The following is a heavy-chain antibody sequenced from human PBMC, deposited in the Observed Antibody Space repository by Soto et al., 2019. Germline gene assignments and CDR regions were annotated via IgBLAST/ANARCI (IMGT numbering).Heavy chain of an antibody. CDR2: IYYSGST. CDR3: ARHGDSSGWKYYFDY. J-gene: IGHJ4*02. CDR1: GGSISSSSYY. D-gene: IGHD6-19*01. V-gene: IGHV4-39*01. Sequence: SETLSLTCTVSGGSISSSSYYWGWIRQPPGKGLEWIGSIYYSGSTYYNPSLKSRVTISVDTSKNQFSLKLSSVTAADTAVYYCARHGDSSGWKYYFDYWGQGTLVTVSS.